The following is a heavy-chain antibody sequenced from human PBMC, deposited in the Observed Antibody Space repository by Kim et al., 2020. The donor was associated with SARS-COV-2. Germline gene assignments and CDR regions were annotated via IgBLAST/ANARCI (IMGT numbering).Heavy chain of an antibody. CDR1: GFTFSFYS. D-gene: IGHD5-12*01. J-gene: IGHJ4*02. V-gene: IGHV3-48*01. CDR2: ISSTSSAI. Sequence: GGSLRLSCEASGFTFSFYSMTWVRLAPGKGLEWLSYISSTSSAIYYTDSVKGRFTISRDNARNSVYLEINSLRAEDTAVYYCARNSDYDFGPVDYWGQG. CDR3: ARNSDYDFGPVDY.